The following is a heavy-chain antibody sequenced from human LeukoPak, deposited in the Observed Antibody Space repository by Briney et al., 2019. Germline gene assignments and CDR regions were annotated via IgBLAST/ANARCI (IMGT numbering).Heavy chain of an antibody. CDR1: GFTFSSYS. D-gene: IGHD5-18*01. V-gene: IGHV3-21*01. Sequence: PGGSLRLSCAASGFTFSSYSMNWVRQAPGKGLEWVSSISSSSSYIYYADSVQGRFTISRDNAKNSLYLQMNSLRAEDTAVYYCARASHVDTARVGYWGQGTLVTVSS. CDR3: ARASHVDTARVGY. J-gene: IGHJ4*02. CDR2: ISSSSSYI.